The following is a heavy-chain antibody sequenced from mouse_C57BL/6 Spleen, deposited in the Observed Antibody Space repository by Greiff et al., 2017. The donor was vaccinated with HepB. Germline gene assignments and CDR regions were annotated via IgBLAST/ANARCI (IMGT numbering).Heavy chain of an antibody. Sequence: QVQLKQSGAELVKPGASVKLSCKASGYTFTSYWMHWVKQRPGQGLEWIGMIHPNSGSTNYNEKFKSKATLTVDKSSSTAYMQLSSLTSEDSAVYYCARSLYYYGSGYAMDYWGQGTSVTVSS. J-gene: IGHJ4*01. CDR1: GYTFTSYW. CDR2: IHPNSGST. V-gene: IGHV1-64*01. CDR3: ARSLYYYGSGYAMDY. D-gene: IGHD1-1*01.